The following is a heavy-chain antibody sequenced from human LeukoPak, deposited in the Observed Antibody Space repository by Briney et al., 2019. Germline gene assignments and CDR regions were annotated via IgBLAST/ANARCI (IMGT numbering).Heavy chain of an antibody. J-gene: IGHJ4*02. D-gene: IGHD2/OR15-2a*01. CDR3: ARGRPDCNDY. CDR1: GFTFSSYW. Sequence: GGSLRLSCAASGFTFSSYWMNWVRQAPGKGLVWVSRIASDGSSTTYADSVKGRFSISRDNAKNTLYLQMNSLRVEDTAVYYCARGRPDCNDYWGQGTLVTVS. CDR2: IASDGSST. V-gene: IGHV3-74*01.